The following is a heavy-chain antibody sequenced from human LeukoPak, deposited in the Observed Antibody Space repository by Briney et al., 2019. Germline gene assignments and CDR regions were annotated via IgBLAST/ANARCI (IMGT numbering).Heavy chain of an antibody. Sequence: PSETLSLTCTVSGGSISSSSYYWGWIRQPPGKGLEWIGSIYYSGSTYYNPSLKSRVTISVDTSKNQFSLKLSSVTAADTAVHYCAREPMIVVVSIEPYFQHWGQGTLVTVSS. CDR3: AREPMIVVVSIEPYFQH. CDR2: IYYSGST. J-gene: IGHJ1*01. CDR1: GGSISSSSYY. V-gene: IGHV4-39*07. D-gene: IGHD3-22*01.